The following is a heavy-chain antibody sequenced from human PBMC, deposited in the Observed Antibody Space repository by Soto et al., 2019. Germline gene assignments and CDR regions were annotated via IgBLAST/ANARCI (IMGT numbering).Heavy chain of an antibody. CDR2: IYYSGST. V-gene: IGHV4-39*02. Sequence: SETLSLTCTVSGGSISSSSYYWGWIRQPPGKGLEWIGSIYYSGSTYYNPPLKSRVTISVDTSKNQFSLKLSSVTAADTAVYYCAREEAPQWFTKGYYGMDVWGQGTTVTVSS. J-gene: IGHJ6*02. D-gene: IGHD2-8*01. CDR3: AREEAPQWFTKGYYGMDV. CDR1: GGSISSSSYY.